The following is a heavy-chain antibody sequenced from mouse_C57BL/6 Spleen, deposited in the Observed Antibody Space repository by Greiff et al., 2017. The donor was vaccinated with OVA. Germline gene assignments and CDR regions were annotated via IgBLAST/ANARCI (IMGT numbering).Heavy chain of an antibody. Sequence: VKLMESGPDLVAPSQSLSITCTVSGFSLTSYAISWVRQPPGKGLEWLGVIWTGGGTNYNSALKSRLSITKDNYKSQVFLKMNSLQTDDTARYYCARTYSDAYYAMDYWGQGSSVTVSS. V-gene: IGHV2-9-1*01. CDR1: GFSLTSYA. J-gene: IGHJ4*01. CDR3: ARTYSDAYYAMDY. CDR2: IWTGGGT. D-gene: IGHD2-12*01.